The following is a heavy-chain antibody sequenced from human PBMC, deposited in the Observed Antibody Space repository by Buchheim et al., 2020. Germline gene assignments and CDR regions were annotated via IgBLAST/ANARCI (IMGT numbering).Heavy chain of an antibody. V-gene: IGHV3-23*01. J-gene: IGHJ6*02. CDR3: AKDRRANRGGWSGYAYYYYYGMDV. CDR1: GFTFRSYA. D-gene: IGHD3-3*01. CDR2: ISGSGGST. Sequence: EVQLLESGGGLVQPGGSLRLSCAASGFTFRSYAMSWVPQAPGKGLEWVSAISGSGGSTYYADSVKGRFPISRDNSKNTLYLQMNSLRAEDTAVYYCAKDRRANRGGWSGYAYYYYYGMDVWGQGTT.